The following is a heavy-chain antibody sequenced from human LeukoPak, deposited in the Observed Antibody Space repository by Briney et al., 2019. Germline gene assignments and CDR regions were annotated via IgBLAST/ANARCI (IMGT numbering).Heavy chain of an antibody. CDR2: ISYDGSNK. CDR1: GFTFSSYG. D-gene: IGHD6-13*01. J-gene: IGHJ5*02. Sequence: GGSLRLSCAASGFTFSSYGMHRVRQAPGKGLEWVAVISYDGSNKYYADSVKGRFTISRDNSKNTLYLQMSSLRAEDTAVYYCAHPTEYSSSWYGNWFDPWGQGTLVTVSS. CDR3: AHPTEYSSSWYGNWFDP. V-gene: IGHV3-30*03.